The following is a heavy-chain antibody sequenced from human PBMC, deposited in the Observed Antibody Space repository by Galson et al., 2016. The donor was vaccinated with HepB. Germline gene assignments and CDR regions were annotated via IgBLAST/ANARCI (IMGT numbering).Heavy chain of an antibody. CDR1: GFSFSSYG. J-gene: IGHJ4*02. CDR3: ARERGASTWYYFDY. CDR2: IWFDGSNK. D-gene: IGHD2-2*01. V-gene: IGHV3-33*01. Sequence: SLRLSCAASGFSFSSYGMHWVRQAPGKGLEWVAVIWFDGSNKYYEDSVKGRFTISSDNSKNTLFLQMSSLRAEDTAVYYCARERGASTWYYFDYWSQGALVTVSS.